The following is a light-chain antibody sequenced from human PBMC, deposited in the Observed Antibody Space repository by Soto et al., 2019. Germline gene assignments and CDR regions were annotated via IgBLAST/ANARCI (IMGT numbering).Light chain of an antibody. V-gene: IGKV1-9*01. CDR1: QGISSY. Sequence: DIQLTQSPSFLSASVGDRVTITCRASQGISSYLAWYQQKPGKAPKLLIYAASTLQSGVPSRFSGSGSGTEFTLTISSLQPEDFATYYCQQLNSYSLTFGGGTKGDIK. J-gene: IGKJ4*01. CDR2: AAS. CDR3: QQLNSYSLT.